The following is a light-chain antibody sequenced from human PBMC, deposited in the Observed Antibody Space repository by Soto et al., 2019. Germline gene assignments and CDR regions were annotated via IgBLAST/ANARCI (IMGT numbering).Light chain of an antibody. CDR1: QTVRNNY. V-gene: IGKV3-20*01. Sequence: LPPPRVNLSYSPGETATLSFRASQTVRNNYLTLYQQKPGQAPRLLIYDASRRATGIPDRVSGGGCWTEVSPTTISRLHADVVVTYYRQQYSSSFTFAQGTKVDI. CDR3: QQYSSSFT. J-gene: IGKJ3*01. CDR2: DAS.